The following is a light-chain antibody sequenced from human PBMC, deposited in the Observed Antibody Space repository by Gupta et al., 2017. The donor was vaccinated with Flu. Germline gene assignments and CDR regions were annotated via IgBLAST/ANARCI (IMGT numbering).Light chain of an antibody. Sequence: EIVLTQSPGTLSLSPGERASLSCRASQSIGSSDLAWYQQKPGQAPRLLIFDASSRATGIPDRISGSGSATDFTLTISSLEPEDFAVYYCQQYCRAPHSFGQGTRLDIE. CDR2: DAS. J-gene: IGKJ5*01. V-gene: IGKV3-20*01. CDR1: QSIGSSD. CDR3: QQYCRAPHS.